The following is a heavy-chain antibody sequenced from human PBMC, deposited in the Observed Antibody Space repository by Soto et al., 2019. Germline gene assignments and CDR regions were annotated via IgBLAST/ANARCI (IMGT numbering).Heavy chain of an antibody. J-gene: IGHJ6*02. CDR1: GHTFTGYY. CDR2: SNPNSGGT. Sequence: GASVKVSCKASGHTFTGYYMHWVRQAPGQGLEWMGWSNPNSGGTNFAQKFQGRVTMTRDTSISTAYMELSRLESDDTAVYYCARPIRTSCYKSGMEVGGQGTRVTVSS. V-gene: IGHV1-2*02. D-gene: IGHD2-2*02. CDR3: ARPIRTSCYKSGMEV.